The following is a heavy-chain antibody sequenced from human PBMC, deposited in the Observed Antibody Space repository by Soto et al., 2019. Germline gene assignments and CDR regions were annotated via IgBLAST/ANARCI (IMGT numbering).Heavy chain of an antibody. V-gene: IGHV3-21*01. J-gene: IGHJ4*02. CDR1: GFTFSSYS. D-gene: IGHD3-22*01. CDR2: ISSSSSYI. CDR3: ASAGSSGYFDY. Sequence: GGSLRLSCAASGFTFSSYSMNWVRQAPGKGLEWVSSISSSSSYIYYADSVKGRFTISRDNAKNSLYLQMNSLRAEDTAVYYCASAGSSGYFDYWGQGTLVTVSS.